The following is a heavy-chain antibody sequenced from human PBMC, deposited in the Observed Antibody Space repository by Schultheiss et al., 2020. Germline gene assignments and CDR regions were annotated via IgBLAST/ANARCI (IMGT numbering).Heavy chain of an antibody. CDR2: IGSGSNYI. CDR1: GFTFSLYN. CDR3: ARTYSTSWYDWGY. Sequence: GGSLRLSCAASGFTFSLYNMHWVRQAPGKGLEWVSSIGSGSNYIYYADSVKGRFTISRDNAKNSLYLQMDSLGVEDTAVYYWARTYSTSWYDWGYWGRGTLVTVSS. J-gene: IGHJ4*02. D-gene: IGHD6-13*01. V-gene: IGHV3-21*01.